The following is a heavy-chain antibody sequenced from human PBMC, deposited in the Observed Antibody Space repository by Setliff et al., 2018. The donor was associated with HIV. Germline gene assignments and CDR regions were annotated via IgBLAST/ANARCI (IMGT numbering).Heavy chain of an antibody. Sequence: ASVKVSCKASGYTLTSYAITWVRQAPGQGLEWVGWIDADNGNTSYAQKFRGRVTMTTDTSTNTAYMEVRSLTSEDTAVYYCARAREDTALDSYWGQGTLVTVSS. CDR1: GYTLTSYA. CDR2: IDADNGNT. D-gene: IGHD5-18*01. V-gene: IGHV1-18*01. J-gene: IGHJ4*02. CDR3: ARAREDTALDSY.